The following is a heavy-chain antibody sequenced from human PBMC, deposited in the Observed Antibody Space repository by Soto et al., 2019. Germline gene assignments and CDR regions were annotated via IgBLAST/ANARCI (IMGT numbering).Heavy chain of an antibody. J-gene: IGHJ2*01. D-gene: IGHD2-8*01. Sequence: QAQLVQSGAEMKKPGASVRVSCQASGYTFSNNDINWMRQASGGGLEWMGWMNPYSGNTGYEYKFQGRVTMTRDTSTNTAYMELSGLRSDDTAVYFCARGASYSYAKRVDHRNFYFDLWGRGTLVAVSP. CDR2: MNPYSGNT. V-gene: IGHV1-8*01. CDR3: ARGASYSYAKRVDHRNFYFDL. CDR1: GYTFSNND.